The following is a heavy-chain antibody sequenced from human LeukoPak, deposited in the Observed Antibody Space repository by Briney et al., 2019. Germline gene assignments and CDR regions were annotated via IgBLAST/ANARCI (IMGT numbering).Heavy chain of an antibody. D-gene: IGHD3-3*01. CDR2: ISAYNGNT. CDR3: ARGRFWSGYYVAPPYDY. J-gene: IGHJ4*02. CDR1: GYTFTSYG. V-gene: IGHV1-18*01. Sequence: ASVKVSCKASGYTFTSYGISWVRQAPGQGLEWMGWISAYNGNTNYAQKLQGRVTMTTDTSTSKAYMELRSLRSDDTAVYYCARGRFWSGYYVAPPYDYWGQGTLVTVSS.